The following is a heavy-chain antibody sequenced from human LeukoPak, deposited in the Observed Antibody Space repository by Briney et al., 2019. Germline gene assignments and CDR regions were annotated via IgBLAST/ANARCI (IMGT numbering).Heavy chain of an antibody. CDR1: GFTFSDYY. V-gene: IGHV3-11*01. D-gene: IGHD4-17*01. CDR3: ASGATVTAQYDY. J-gene: IGHJ4*02. Sequence: GGSLGLSCAASGFTFSDYYMSWIRQAPGKGLEWVSYISSSGSTIYYADSVKGRFTISRDNAKNSLYLQMNSLRAEDTAVYYCASGATVTAQYDYWGQGTLVTVSS. CDR2: ISSSGSTI.